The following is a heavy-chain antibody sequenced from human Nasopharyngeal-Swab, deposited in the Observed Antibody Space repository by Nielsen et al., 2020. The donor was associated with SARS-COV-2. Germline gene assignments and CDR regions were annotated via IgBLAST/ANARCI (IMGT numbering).Heavy chain of an antibody. J-gene: IGHJ2*01. CDR1: GGSISSYY. Sequence: SETLSLTCTVSGGSISSYYWSWIRQPPGKGLEWIGDISYSGSTSYNPSLKSRVTLSLDTSKNQFSLKLSSVTAADTAVHYCARRLRNYWYFDLWGRGTLVTVSS. CDR3: ARRLRNYWYFDL. D-gene: IGHD4-17*01. V-gene: IGHV4-59*01. CDR2: ISYSGST.